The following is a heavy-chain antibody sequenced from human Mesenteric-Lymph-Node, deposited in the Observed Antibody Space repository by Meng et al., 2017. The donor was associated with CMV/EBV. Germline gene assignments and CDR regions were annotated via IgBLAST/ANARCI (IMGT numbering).Heavy chain of an antibody. D-gene: IGHD3-22*01. V-gene: IGHV4-39*01. CDR3: AKTYYYDSSGYPEWFDP. Sequence: SISSSCSFWGWIRPPPGKGLEWIGSVYYTGSTYSNPSLKSRVTISADTSNNQFSLKLSSVTAADTAVYYCAKTYYYDSSGYPEWFDPWGQGTLVTVSS. CDR2: VYYTGST. CDR1: SISSSCSF. J-gene: IGHJ5*02.